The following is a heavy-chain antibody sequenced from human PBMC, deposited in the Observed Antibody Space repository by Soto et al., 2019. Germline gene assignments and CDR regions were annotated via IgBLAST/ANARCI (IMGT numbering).Heavy chain of an antibody. D-gene: IGHD2-21*02. CDR3: ARSICGDYVSYFDF. CDR1: GFTFSGSA. J-gene: IGHJ4*02. CDR2: IRSRARSYAT. Sequence: GGSLRLSCTASGFTFSGSAMHWVRQASGKGLEWVGRIRSRARSYATVYAPSMKGRFTISRDDSKNTAYLEMHSLQTEDTAVYHCARSICGDYVSYFDFWGQGVLVTVSS. V-gene: IGHV3-73*01.